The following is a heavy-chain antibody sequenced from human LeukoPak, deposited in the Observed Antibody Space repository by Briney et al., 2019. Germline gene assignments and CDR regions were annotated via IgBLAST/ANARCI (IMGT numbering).Heavy chain of an antibody. CDR3: TRSSILSYYDNSRYLYRYFGMDV. Sequence: GGSLRLSCAASGFTFSGSAVHWVRQASGKGLEWVSRIRSKANSYATAYAASVKGRFTISRDDSNNTAHLQMKSLKIEDTAVLYCTRSSILSYYDNSRYLYRYFGMDVWGQGITVIVSS. D-gene: IGHD3-22*01. V-gene: IGHV3-73*01. J-gene: IGHJ6*02. CDR2: IRSKANSYAT. CDR1: GFTFSGSA.